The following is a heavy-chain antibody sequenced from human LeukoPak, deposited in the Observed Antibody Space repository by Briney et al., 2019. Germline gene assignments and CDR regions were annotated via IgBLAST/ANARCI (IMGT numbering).Heavy chain of an antibody. J-gene: IGHJ4*02. Sequence: GGSLRLSCAASGFTFSSYWMSWVRQAPGKGLEWVSNIKQDGSEKYYVDSVKGRFTISRDNAKNSLYLQMNSLRAEDTAVYYCAKDGGLSGDYVWGSYRYGGPFDYWGQGTLVTVSS. CDR1: GFTFSSYW. V-gene: IGHV3-7*01. CDR2: IKQDGSEK. CDR3: AKDGGLSGDYVWGSYRYGGPFDY. D-gene: IGHD3-16*02.